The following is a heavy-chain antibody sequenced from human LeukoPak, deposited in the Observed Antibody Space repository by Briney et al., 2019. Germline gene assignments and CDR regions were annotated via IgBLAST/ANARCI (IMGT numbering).Heavy chain of an antibody. J-gene: IGHJ3*02. CDR2: ISYDGSNK. D-gene: IGHD6-19*01. CDR1: GFTFSSYG. V-gene: IGHV3-30*03. Sequence: PGGSLRLSCAASGFTFSSYGMHWARQAPGKGLEWVAVISYDGSNKYYADSVKGRFTISRDNSKNTLYLQMNSLRAEDTAVYYCARSLEQWLVPADAFDIWGQGTMVTVSS. CDR3: ARSLEQWLVPADAFDI.